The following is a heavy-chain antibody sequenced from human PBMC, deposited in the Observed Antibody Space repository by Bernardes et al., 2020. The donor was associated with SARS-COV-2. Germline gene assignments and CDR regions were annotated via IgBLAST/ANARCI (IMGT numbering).Heavy chain of an antibody. Sequence: SETLSLTCTVSVGSISSSSYYWGWIRQPPGTGLEWIGSIYYSGSTYYNPSLKSRVTISVDTSKNQFSLKLSSVTAADTAVYYCACPRVDYGDYGNYYGMDVWGQGTTVTVSS. V-gene: IGHV4-39*01. CDR1: VGSISSSSYY. CDR3: ACPRVDYGDYGNYYGMDV. D-gene: IGHD4-17*01. CDR2: IYYSGST. J-gene: IGHJ6*02.